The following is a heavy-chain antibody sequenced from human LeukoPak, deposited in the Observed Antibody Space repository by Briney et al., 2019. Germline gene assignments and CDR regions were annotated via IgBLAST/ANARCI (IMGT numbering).Heavy chain of an antibody. CDR2: IYDSGST. CDR1: GGSIRSSYYY. CDR3: ARYYGP. J-gene: IGHJ5*02. D-gene: IGHD3-16*01. V-gene: IGHV4-39*01. Sequence: KPSETLSLTCTVSGGSIRSSYYYWGWIRQPPGKGLEWIGSIYDSGSTYYNPSLKSRVTISVDTSKNQFSLKLNSVTAADTAVYCCARYYGPWGQGTLVTVSS.